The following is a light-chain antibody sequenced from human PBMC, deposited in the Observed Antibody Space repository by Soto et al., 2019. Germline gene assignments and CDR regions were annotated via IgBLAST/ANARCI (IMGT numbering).Light chain of an antibody. V-gene: IGKV1-27*01. CDR2: AAS. Sequence: DIQMTQYPSSLSAFVGDTVTITCRASQDTSNFLAWYQQKPGKVPKLLIYAASTLQSGVPSRFSGGGSGTDFTLTISSLQPEDVATYYCQKCKIAPFTFGGGTRVEMK. CDR3: QKCKIAPFT. J-gene: IGKJ4*01. CDR1: QDTSNF.